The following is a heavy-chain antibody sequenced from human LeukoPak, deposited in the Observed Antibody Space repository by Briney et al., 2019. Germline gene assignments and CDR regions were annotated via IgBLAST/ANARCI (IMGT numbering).Heavy chain of an antibody. D-gene: IGHD2-21*02. CDR3: ARALAYCGGDCAASFDY. CDR1: GYTFTSYG. CDR2: ISAYNGNT. V-gene: IGHV1-18*01. J-gene: IGHJ4*02. Sequence: ASVKVSCKASGYTFTSYGISWVRQAPGQGLEWMGWISAYNGNTNYAQKLQGRVTMTTDTSTSTAYMELRSLRSEDTAVYYCARALAYCGGDCAASFDYWGQGTLVTVSS.